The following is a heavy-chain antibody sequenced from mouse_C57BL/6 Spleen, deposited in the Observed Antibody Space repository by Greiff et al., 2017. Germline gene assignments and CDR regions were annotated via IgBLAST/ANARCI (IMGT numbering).Heavy chain of an antibody. D-gene: IGHD2-1*01. CDR3: ARMDYGNYPDY. CDR2: INPGSGGT. V-gene: IGHV1-54*01. CDR1: GYAFTNYL. Sequence: QVQLQQSGAELVRPGTSVKVSCKASGYAFTNYLIEWVKQRPGQGLEWIGVINPGSGGTNYNEKFKGKATLTADKSSSTAYMQLSSLTSEDSAVYFCARMDYGNYPDYWGQGTTLTVSS. J-gene: IGHJ2*01.